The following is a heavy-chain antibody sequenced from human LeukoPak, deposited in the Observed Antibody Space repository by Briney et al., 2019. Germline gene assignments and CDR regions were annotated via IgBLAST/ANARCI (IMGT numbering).Heavy chain of an antibody. CDR3: AREAERGDSSSYYGYYFDY. V-gene: IGHV3-30*12. J-gene: IGHJ4*02. D-gene: IGHD3-22*01. CDR1: GFSFSSYS. Sequence: GGSLRLSCAASGFSFSSYSMYWVRQAPGKGLEWVAFIQYDGSNKYYADSVKGRFTVSRDSAKNSLYLQMNSLRAEDTAVYYCAREAERGDSSSYYGYYFDYWGQGALVTVSS. CDR2: IQYDGSNK.